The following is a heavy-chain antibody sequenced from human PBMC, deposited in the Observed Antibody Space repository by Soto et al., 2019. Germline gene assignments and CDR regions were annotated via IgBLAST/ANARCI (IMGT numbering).Heavy chain of an antibody. V-gene: IGHV1-69*13. CDR1: GGTFSSYA. D-gene: IGHD3-22*01. CDR2: IIPIFGTA. J-gene: IGHJ4*02. CDR3: ASLSWWYDSSGSFSY. Sequence: ASVKVSCKASGGTFSSYAISWVRQAPGQGLEWMGGIIPIFGTANYAQKFQGRVTITADESTSTAYMELSSLRSEDTAVYYCASLSWWYDSSGSFSYSGQGTLVPGSS.